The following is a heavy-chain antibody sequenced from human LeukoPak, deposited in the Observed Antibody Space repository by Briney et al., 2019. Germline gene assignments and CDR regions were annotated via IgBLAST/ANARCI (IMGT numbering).Heavy chain of an antibody. V-gene: IGHV4-39*01. Sequence: SETLSLTCTVSGGSISSSSYYWGWIRQPPGKGLEWIGSIYYSGSTYYNPSLKSRVTISVDTSKNQFSLKLSSVTAADTAVYYCARLNTIVRGDSKYYFDYWGQGTLVTVSS. D-gene: IGHD3-10*01. CDR1: GGSISSSSYY. J-gene: IGHJ4*02. CDR3: ARLNTIVRGDSKYYFDY. CDR2: IYYSGST.